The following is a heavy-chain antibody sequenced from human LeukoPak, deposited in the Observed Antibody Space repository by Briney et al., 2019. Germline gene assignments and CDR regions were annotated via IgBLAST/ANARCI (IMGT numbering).Heavy chain of an antibody. D-gene: IGHD3-9*01. Sequence: SETLSLTCTVSGYSISSGYYWGWIRQPPGKGLEWIGSIYHSGSTYYNPSLKSRVTISVDTSKNQFSLKLSSVTAADTAVYYCARGPAGYDILTGYYAGVPFDYWGQGTLVTVSS. CDR1: GYSISSGYY. CDR3: ARGPAGYDILTGYYAGVPFDY. V-gene: IGHV4-38-2*02. CDR2: IYHSGST. J-gene: IGHJ4*02.